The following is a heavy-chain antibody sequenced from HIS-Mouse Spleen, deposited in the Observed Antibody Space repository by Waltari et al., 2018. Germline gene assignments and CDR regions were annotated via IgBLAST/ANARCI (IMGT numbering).Heavy chain of an antibody. CDR1: GGSISSYY. V-gene: IGHV4-4*07. J-gene: IGHJ4*02. CDR3: ARSGELGATTPYYFDY. Sequence: QVQLQESGPGLVKPSETLSLTCTVSGGSISSYYWSWIRQPAGKGLEWIGRIYTSGGTNYNPSHKSRGTMSVDTSKNQFSLKLSSVTAADTAVYYCARSGELGATTPYYFDYWGQGTLVTVSS. D-gene: IGHD1-26*01. CDR2: IYTSGGT.